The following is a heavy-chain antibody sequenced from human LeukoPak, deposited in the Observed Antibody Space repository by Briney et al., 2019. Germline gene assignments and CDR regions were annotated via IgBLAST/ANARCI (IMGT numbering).Heavy chain of an antibody. J-gene: IGHJ4*02. Sequence: PGGTLRLSCAASGFTFSSYGMSWVRQAPGKGLEYVSAISSNGGSTYYANSVKGRFTISRDNSKNTLYLQMGSLRAEDMAVYYCAREAMIVGGFDYWGQGTLVTVSS. V-gene: IGHV3-64*01. CDR3: AREAMIVGGFDY. CDR2: ISSNGGST. CDR1: GFTFSSYG. D-gene: IGHD3-22*01.